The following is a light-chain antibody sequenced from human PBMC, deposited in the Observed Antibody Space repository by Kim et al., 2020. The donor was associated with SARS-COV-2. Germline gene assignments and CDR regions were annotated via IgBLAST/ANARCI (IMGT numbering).Light chain of an antibody. CDR3: GTWDSSLSGLV. CDR1: SSNIGKNY. V-gene: IGLV1-51*01. Sequence: GQKVTSSCSGSSSNIGKNYISWYQQVPGTAPKPLIYDNDNRPSGIPDRFSGSKSGTSATLGITGLQTGDEADYYCGTWDSSLSGLVFGGGTKVTVL. J-gene: IGLJ2*01. CDR2: DND.